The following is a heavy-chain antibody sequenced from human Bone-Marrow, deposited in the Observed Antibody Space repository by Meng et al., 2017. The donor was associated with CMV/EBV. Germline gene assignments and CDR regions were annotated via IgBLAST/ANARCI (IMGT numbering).Heavy chain of an antibody. CDR1: YA. Sequence: YARPWVRQAPGKGLEWVAVISHDGSNKSYADSVKGRFTISRDNSKNTLYLQMNSLRAEDTAVYYCAREWQLAWATSSSWYPVYYFDYWGQGTLVTVSS. CDR3: AREWQLAWATSSSWYPVYYFDY. V-gene: IGHV3-30-3*01. D-gene: IGHD6-13*01. CDR2: ISHDGSNK. J-gene: IGHJ4*02.